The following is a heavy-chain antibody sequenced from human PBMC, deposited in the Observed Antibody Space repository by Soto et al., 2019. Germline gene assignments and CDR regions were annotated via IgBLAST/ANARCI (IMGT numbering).Heavy chain of an antibody. CDR3: ARERPDGARLDL. CDR1: GGSISSYC. V-gene: IGHV4-59*01. Sequence: PSETLSLTCTVSGGSISSYCWSWIRQPPGKRLEWIGYIYYSGSTNYNPSLKSRVTISVDTSKNQFSLKLSSVTAADTAVYYCARERPDGARLDLWGQGTLVTVSS. D-gene: IGHD6-6*01. J-gene: IGHJ5*02. CDR2: IYYSGST.